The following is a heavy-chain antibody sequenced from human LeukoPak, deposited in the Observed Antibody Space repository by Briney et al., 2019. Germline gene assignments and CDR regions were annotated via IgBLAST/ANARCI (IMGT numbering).Heavy chain of an antibody. D-gene: IGHD6-13*01. J-gene: IGHJ4*02. CDR1: GFTVSSNY. CDR3: ARRIAAAAAPYYFDY. CDR2: IHSGGST. V-gene: IGHV3-53*01. Sequence: GGSLRLSCAASGFTVSSNYMTWVRQAPGKGLEWVSVIHSGGSTYYADSVKGRFTISRDNAKNTLYLQMNSLRAEDTAVYYCARRIAAAAAPYYFDYWGQGTLVTVSS.